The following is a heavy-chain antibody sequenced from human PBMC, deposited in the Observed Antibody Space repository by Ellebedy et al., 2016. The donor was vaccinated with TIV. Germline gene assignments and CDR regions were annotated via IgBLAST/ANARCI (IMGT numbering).Heavy chain of an antibody. CDR1: GRSISGHY. CDR3: ARGADYDFWTGYYTAFDP. CDR2: IYATGDT. Sequence: SETLSLXXTVSGRSISGHYWNWVRQPPGKGLEWIAYIYATGDTDSNPSLKSRVTISLDTSKNQFSLRLTSLTAADTAVYYCARGADYDFWTGYYTAFDPWGQGTLVTVSS. D-gene: IGHD3-3*01. J-gene: IGHJ5*02. V-gene: IGHV4-59*11.